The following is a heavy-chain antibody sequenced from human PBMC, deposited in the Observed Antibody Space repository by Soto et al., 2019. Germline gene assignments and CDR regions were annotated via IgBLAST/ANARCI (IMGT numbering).Heavy chain of an antibody. J-gene: IGHJ3*02. CDR2: INPNSGGT. V-gene: IGHV1-2*04. CDR1: GYTFTGYY. CDR3: ARVLDGATYDDAFDI. Sequence: ASVKVSCKASGYTFTGYYMHWVRQAPGQGLEWMEWINPNSGGTNYAQKFQGWVTMTRDTSISTAYMELSRLRSDDTAVYYCARVLDGATYDDAFDIWGQGTMVTVSS. D-gene: IGHD5-12*01.